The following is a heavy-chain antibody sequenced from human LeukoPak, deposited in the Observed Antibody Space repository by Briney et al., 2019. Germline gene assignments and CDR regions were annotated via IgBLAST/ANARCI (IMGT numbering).Heavy chain of an antibody. CDR2: ISSSSSYI. Sequence: GGSLRLSCAASGFTFSSYWMSWVRQAPGKGLEWVSSISSSSSYIYYADSVKGRFTISRDNAKNSLYLQMNSLRAEDTAVYYCARFLEGAFDIWGQGTMVTVSS. J-gene: IGHJ3*02. V-gene: IGHV3-21*04. CDR1: GFTFSSYW. D-gene: IGHD5-24*01. CDR3: ARFLEGAFDI.